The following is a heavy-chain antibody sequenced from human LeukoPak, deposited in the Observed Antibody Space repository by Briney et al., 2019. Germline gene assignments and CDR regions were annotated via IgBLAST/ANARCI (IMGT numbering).Heavy chain of an antibody. CDR2: ISSSSSYI. D-gene: IGHD1-7*01. V-gene: IGHV3-21*01. CDR3: ARGWNSDYFDY. J-gene: IGHJ4*02. Sequence: GGSLRLSCAASGFTFSSYSINWVRQAPGKGLEWVSSISSSSSYIYYADSVKGRFTISRDNAKNSLYQQMNSLRAEDTAVYYCARGWNSDYFDYWGQGTLVTVSS. CDR1: GFTFSSYS.